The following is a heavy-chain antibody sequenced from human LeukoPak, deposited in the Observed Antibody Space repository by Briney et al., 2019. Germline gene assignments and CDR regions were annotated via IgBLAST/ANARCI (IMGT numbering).Heavy chain of an antibody. Sequence: PGGSLRLSCAASGFTVSSNYMSWVRPAPGKGLEWVSVIYSGGSTYYADSVKGRFTISRDNSKNTLYLQMNSLRAEDTAVYYCARVDLDSSGYFYYYYYMDVWGKGTTVTVSS. J-gene: IGHJ6*03. V-gene: IGHV3-66*02. CDR3: ARVDLDSSGYFYYYYYMDV. CDR1: GFTVSSNY. D-gene: IGHD3-22*01. CDR2: IYSGGST.